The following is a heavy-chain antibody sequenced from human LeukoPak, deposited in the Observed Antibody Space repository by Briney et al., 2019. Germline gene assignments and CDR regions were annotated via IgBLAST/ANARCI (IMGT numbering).Heavy chain of an antibody. Sequence: ASVKVSCKASGYTFTRYGISWVRQAPGQGLEWMGGIIPIFGTANYAQKFQGRVTITADESTSTAYMELSSLRSEDTAVYYCAAGHASIDYWGQGTLVTVSS. CDR1: GYTFTRYG. CDR2: IIPIFGTA. V-gene: IGHV1-69*13. J-gene: IGHJ4*02. D-gene: IGHD3-16*01. CDR3: AAGHASIDY.